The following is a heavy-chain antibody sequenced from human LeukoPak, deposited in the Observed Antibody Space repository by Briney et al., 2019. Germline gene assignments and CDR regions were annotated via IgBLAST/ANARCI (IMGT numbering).Heavy chain of an antibody. V-gene: IGHV1-3*01. CDR2: INAGNGNT. J-gene: IGHJ5*02. CDR3: ARDRYYDSSGDVASNWFDP. CDR1: GYTFTSYA. D-gene: IGHD3-22*01. Sequence: ASVKVSCKASGYTFTSYAMHWVRQAPGQRLEWMGWINAGNGNTKYSQKFQGRVTITRDASASTAYMELSSLRSEDTAVYYCARDRYYDSSGDVASNWFDPWGQGTLVTVSS.